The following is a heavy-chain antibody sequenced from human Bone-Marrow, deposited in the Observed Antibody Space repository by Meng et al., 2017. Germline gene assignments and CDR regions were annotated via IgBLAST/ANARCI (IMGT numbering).Heavy chain of an antibody. CDR1: GFTFSSYG. CDR2: IWYDGSNK. CDR3: ARGGQMTTVTQLGY. D-gene: IGHD4-17*01. J-gene: IGHJ4*02. Sequence: GESLKISCAASGFTFSSYGMHWVRQAPGKGLEWVAVIWYDGSNKYYADSVKGRFTISRDNSKNTLYLQMNSLRAEDTAVYYCARGGQMTTVTQLGYWGLGTLVTVSS. V-gene: IGHV3-33*01.